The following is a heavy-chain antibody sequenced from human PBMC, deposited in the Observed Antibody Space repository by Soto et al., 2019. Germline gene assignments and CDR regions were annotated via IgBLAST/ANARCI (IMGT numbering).Heavy chain of an antibody. CDR1: GGSISSGGYS. D-gene: IGHD3-9*01. Sequence: SQTLSLTCAVSGGSISSGGYSWSWIRQPPGKGLEWIGYIYHSGSTYYNPSLKSRVTISIDRSKNQFSLKLSSVTAADTAVYYCATSGYDILTGYYNWFDPWGQGTLVTVSS. CDR3: ATSGYDILTGYYNWFDP. V-gene: IGHV4-30-2*01. J-gene: IGHJ5*02. CDR2: IYHSGST.